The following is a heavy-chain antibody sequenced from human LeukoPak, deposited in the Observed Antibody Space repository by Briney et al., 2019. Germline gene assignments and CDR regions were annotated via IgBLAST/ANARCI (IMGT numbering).Heavy chain of an antibody. J-gene: IGHJ4*02. Sequence: ASVKVSCKASGGTSSSYAISWVRQAPGQGLEWMGRIIPILGIANYAQKFQGRVTITADKSTSTAYMELSSLRSEDTAVYYCAEELSGSYFDYWGQGTLVTASS. CDR3: AEELSGSYFDY. V-gene: IGHV1-69*04. CDR2: IIPILGIA. CDR1: GGTSSSYA. D-gene: IGHD1-26*01.